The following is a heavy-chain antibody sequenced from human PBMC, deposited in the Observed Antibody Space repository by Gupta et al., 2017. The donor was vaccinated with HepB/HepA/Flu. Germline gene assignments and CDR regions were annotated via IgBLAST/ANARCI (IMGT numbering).Heavy chain of an antibody. CDR2: INPYNGDT. Sequence: QVQLVQSGAEVQKPGASVKVSCKASGSTFSAYFIHWVRQAPGQRLEWMGWINPYNGDTKYTQKFQGRVTLTSDTSINTAFMEVDRLRSDDTAVYFCARVGRGSYDFWGQGTLVTVSS. CDR1: GSTFSAYF. V-gene: IGHV1-2*02. J-gene: IGHJ4*02. D-gene: IGHD1-26*01. CDR3: ARVGRGSYDF.